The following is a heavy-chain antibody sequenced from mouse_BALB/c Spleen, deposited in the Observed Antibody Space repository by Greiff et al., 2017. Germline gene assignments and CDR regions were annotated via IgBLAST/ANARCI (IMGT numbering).Heavy chain of an antibody. CDR2: INPDSSTI. J-gene: IGHJ1*01. CDR1: AVDFSRYW. CDR3: ARYWVYFDV. Sequence: PAAAVDFSRYWMSWVRQAPGKGLEWIGEINPDSSTINYTPSLKDKFIISRDNAKNTLYLQMSKVRSEDTALYYCARYWVYFDVWGAGTTVTVSS. V-gene: IGHV4-1*02. D-gene: IGHD4-1*01.